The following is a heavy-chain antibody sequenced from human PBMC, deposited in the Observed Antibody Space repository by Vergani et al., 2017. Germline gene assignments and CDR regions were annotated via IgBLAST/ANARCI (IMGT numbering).Heavy chain of an antibody. V-gene: IGHV4-34*01. D-gene: IGHD1-14*01. CDR1: GGSFSGYY. CDR2: INHSGST. Sequence: QVQLQQWGAGLLKPSETLSLTCAVYGGSFSGYYWSWIRQPPGKGLEWIGEINHSGSTNYNPSLKSRVTISVDTSKNQFSLKLSSMTAADTAVYYCASELRTTQVLDVGWFDLWGQGTLVTVSS. CDR3: ASELRTTQVLDVGWFDL. J-gene: IGHJ5*02.